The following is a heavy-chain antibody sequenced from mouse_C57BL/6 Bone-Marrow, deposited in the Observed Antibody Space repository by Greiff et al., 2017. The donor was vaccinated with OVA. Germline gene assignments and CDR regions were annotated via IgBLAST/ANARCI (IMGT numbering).Heavy chain of an antibody. CDR3: ARAYYSNCAMDY. D-gene: IGHD2-5*01. CDR2: IYPGDGDT. J-gene: IGHJ4*01. CDR1: GYAFSSYW. Sequence: QVHVKQSGAELVKPGASVKISCKASGYAFSSYWMNWVKQRPGKGLEWIGQIYPGDGDTNYNGKFKGKATLTADKSSSTAYMQLSSLTSEDSAVYFCARAYYSNCAMDYWGQGTSVTVSS. V-gene: IGHV1-80*01.